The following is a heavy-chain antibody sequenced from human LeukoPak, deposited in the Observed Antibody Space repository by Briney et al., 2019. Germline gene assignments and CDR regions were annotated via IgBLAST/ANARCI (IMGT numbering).Heavy chain of an antibody. J-gene: IGHJ4*02. Sequence: GASVKVSCKASGYTFTGYYMHWVRQAPGQGLEWMGWINPNSGGTNYAQKFQGRVTMTRDTSISTAYMELSRLRSDDTAVYYCAKAPVAPPLGYFDYWGQGTLVTVSS. CDR1: GYTFTGYY. V-gene: IGHV1-2*02. CDR2: INPNSGGT. D-gene: IGHD6-19*01. CDR3: AKAPVAPPLGYFDY.